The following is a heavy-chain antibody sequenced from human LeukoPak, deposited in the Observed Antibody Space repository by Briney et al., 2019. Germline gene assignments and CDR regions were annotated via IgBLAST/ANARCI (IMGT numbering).Heavy chain of an antibody. Sequence: GGSLRLPCAASGFTFSSYSMNWVRQAPGKGLEWVSSISSSSSYIYYADSVKGRFTISRDNAKNSLYLQMNSLRAEDTAVYYCARDRDYDYVWGSSPMDVWGQGTTVTVSS. J-gene: IGHJ6*02. CDR1: GFTFSSYS. V-gene: IGHV3-21*01. CDR2: ISSSSSYI. CDR3: ARDRDYDYVWGSSPMDV. D-gene: IGHD3-16*01.